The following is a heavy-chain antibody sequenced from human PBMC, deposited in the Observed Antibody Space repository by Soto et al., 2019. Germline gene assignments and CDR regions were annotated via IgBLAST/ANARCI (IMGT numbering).Heavy chain of an antibody. Sequence: PWGSLRLSCSASGFTFSNYAIICFRHAPFKWLEWVSGVSSTGTSPYYAGSVQGRFTISRDNSKNMFYLQMKSLRAEDTAIYYCAKARPSGGYYYVEAFDVWGQGTMVTVSS. J-gene: IGHJ3*01. V-gene: IGHV3-23*01. D-gene: IGHD3-22*01. CDR1: GFTFSNYA. CDR3: AKARPSGGYYYVEAFDV. CDR2: VSSTGTSP.